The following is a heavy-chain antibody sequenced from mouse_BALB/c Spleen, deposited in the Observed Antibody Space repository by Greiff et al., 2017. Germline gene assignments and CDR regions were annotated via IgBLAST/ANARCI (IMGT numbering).Heavy chain of an antibody. CDR1: GFTFSSYA. J-gene: IGHJ3*01. CDR2: ISSGGSYT. D-gene: IGHD2-1*01. CDR3: ARGERGNSAWFAY. Sequence: EVKLQESGGGLVKPGGSLKLSCAASGFTFSSYAMSWVRQSPEKRLEWVAEISSGGSYTYYPDTVTGRFTISRDNAKNTLYLEMSSLRSEDTAMYYCARGERGNSAWFAYWGQGTLVTVSA. V-gene: IGHV5-9-4*01.